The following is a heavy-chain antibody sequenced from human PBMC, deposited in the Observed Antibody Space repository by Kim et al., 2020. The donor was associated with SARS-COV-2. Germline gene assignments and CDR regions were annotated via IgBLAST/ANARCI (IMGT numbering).Heavy chain of an antibody. CDR2: IWYDGSNK. V-gene: IGHV3-33*06. D-gene: IGHD6-13*01. Sequence: GGSLRLSFAASGFTFSIYGMHWVRQAPGKGLEWVAVIWYDGSNKYYADSVKGRFTISRDNSKNTLYLQMNSLRAEDTAVYYCAKQIRMYSSSWYYFDYWGQGTLVTVSS. J-gene: IGHJ4*02. CDR3: AKQIRMYSSSWYYFDY. CDR1: GFTFSIYG.